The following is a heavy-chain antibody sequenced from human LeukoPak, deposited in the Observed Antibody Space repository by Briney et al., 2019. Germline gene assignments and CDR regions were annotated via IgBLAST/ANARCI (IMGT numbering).Heavy chain of an antibody. Sequence: GGSLRPPCAAPGLTFSSNGMHWVGQAPGKGLEWVAVVWYDGSNKYYADSVKGRFTISRYNSKNTLYLQVNSLRAEDTAVYYCARGGYYYDSSGYYKPFDYWGQGTLVTVSS. V-gene: IGHV3-33*01. J-gene: IGHJ4*02. CDR1: GLTFSSNG. CDR3: ARGGYYYDSSGYYKPFDY. D-gene: IGHD3-22*01. CDR2: VWYDGSNK.